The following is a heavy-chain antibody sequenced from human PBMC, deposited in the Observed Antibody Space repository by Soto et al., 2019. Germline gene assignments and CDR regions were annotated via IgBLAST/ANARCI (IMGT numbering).Heavy chain of an antibody. J-gene: IGHJ3*02. V-gene: IGHV1-69*13. CDR2: IIPIFGTA. CDR3: ARGQRITSGYAFDI. CDR1: GGTFSSYA. D-gene: IGHD6-25*01. Sequence: ASVKVSCKASGGTFSSYAISRVRQAPGQGLEWMGGIIPIFGTANYAQKFQGRVTITADESTSTAYMELSSLRSEDTAVYYFARGQRITSGYAFDIWGQGTMVTVSS.